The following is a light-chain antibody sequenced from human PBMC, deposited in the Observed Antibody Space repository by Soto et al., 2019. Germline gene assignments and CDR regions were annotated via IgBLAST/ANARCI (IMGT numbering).Light chain of an antibody. Sequence: DIQMTQSPSTLSASVGDRVTITCRASQSISSLLAWYQQNPGKAPKLLIYDASSLESGVPSRFSGSGSGTEFTLTISSLQHDDFATYYCQKYNSYSLTFGGGTKVEIK. J-gene: IGKJ4*01. CDR1: QSISSL. V-gene: IGKV1-5*01. CDR2: DAS. CDR3: QKYNSYSLT.